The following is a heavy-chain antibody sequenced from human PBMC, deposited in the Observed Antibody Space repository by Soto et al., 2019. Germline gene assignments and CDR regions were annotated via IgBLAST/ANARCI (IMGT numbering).Heavy chain of an antibody. V-gene: IGHV4-34*01. CDR2: INHSGST. CDR1: GGSFSGYY. J-gene: IGHJ4*02. Sequence: SETLSLTCAVYGGSFSGYYWSWIRQPPGKGLEWIGEINHSGSTNYNPSLKSRVTISVDTSKNQFSLKLSSVTAADTAVYYCARDSSRVSSGLDYWGQGTLVTVSS. CDR3: ARDSSRVSSGLDY. D-gene: IGHD3-22*01.